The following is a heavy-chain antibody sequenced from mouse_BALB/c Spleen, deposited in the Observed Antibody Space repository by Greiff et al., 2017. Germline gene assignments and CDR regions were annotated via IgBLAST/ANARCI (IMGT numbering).Heavy chain of an antibody. Sequence: QVTLKVSGPGILQPSQTLSLTCSFSGFSLSTSGMSVGWIRQPSGKGLEWLAHIWWNDDKYYNPALKSRLTITKDTSNNQVFLKIASVVTADTATYYCARFYQRGAMDYWGQGTSVTVSS. J-gene: IGHJ4*01. D-gene: IGHD2-1*01. CDR1: GFSLSTSGMS. CDR2: IWWNDDK. V-gene: IGHV8-8*01. CDR3: ARFYQRGAMDY.